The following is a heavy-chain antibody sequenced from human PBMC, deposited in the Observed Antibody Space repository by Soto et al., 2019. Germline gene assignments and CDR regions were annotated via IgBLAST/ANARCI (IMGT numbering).Heavy chain of an antibody. V-gene: IGHV3-23*01. J-gene: IGHJ4*02. CDR1: GFTFSSYA. D-gene: IGHD6-19*01. Sequence: EVLLLESGGGLVQPGGSLRLSCAASGFTFSSYAMNWVRQAPGKGLEWVSVISGSGGSTYHADSVKGRFTISRDNSKNTLYLQINSLRAEDTAVYYCARRSSGWYFDYWGQGTLVTVTS. CDR2: ISGSGGST. CDR3: ARRSSGWYFDY.